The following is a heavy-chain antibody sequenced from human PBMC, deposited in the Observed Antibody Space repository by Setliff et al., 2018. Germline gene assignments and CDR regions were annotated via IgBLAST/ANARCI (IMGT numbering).Heavy chain of an antibody. J-gene: IGHJ4*02. CDR2: VTVYNGNT. Sequence: GASVKVSCKASGYIFAGYYMHWVRQAPGQGLEWMGWVTVYNGNTKYAQNLQGRLTLTTDISTSTAYMELGSLTTDDTAVYYCARVESMVRGKNILRHFDYWGQGIQVTVSS. CDR1: GYIFAGYY. CDR3: ARVESMVRGKNILRHFDY. D-gene: IGHD3-10*01. V-gene: IGHV1-18*04.